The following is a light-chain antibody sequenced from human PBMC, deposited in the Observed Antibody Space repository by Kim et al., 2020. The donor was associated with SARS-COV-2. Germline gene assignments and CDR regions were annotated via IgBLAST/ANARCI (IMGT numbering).Light chain of an antibody. CDR1: SSDVGAYNY. Sequence: QSALTQPASVSGSPGQSVTISCTGTSSDVGAYNYVSWYQHHPGKAPKLMIYEVSNRPSGVPDRFSGSKSGNTASLTVSGLQAEDEADYYCSSYTGSNTVGVFGTGTKVTVL. V-gene: IGLV2-8*01. CDR3: SSYTGSNTVGV. CDR2: EVS. J-gene: IGLJ1*01.